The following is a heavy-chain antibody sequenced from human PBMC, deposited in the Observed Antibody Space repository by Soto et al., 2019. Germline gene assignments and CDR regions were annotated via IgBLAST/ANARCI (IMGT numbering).Heavy chain of an antibody. D-gene: IGHD6-6*01. V-gene: IGHV3-7*05. Sequence: GGSLRLSCAASGFTFSSYWMSWVRQAPGKGLEWVANIKQDGSEKYYVDSVKGRFTISRDNAKNSLYLQMNSLRAEDTAVYYCASYFSSQYYYYYGMDVWGQGTTVTVSS. CDR1: GFTFSSYW. CDR3: ASYFSSQYYYYYGMDV. J-gene: IGHJ6*02. CDR2: IKQDGSEK.